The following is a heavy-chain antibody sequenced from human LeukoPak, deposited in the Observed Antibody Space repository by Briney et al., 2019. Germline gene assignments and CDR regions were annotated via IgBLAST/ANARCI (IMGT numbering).Heavy chain of an antibody. Sequence: GGSLRLSCSVSGFTFSTYVMHWVRQPPGKGLEYVSAISSNGDNTYYAHSVKGRFTISRDNSKNTLYLQMSSLRADDTAVYYCVRGTGYWGQGTLVTVSS. CDR2: ISSNGDNT. V-gene: IGHV3-64D*06. CDR1: GFTFSTYV. J-gene: IGHJ4*02. CDR3: VRGTGY.